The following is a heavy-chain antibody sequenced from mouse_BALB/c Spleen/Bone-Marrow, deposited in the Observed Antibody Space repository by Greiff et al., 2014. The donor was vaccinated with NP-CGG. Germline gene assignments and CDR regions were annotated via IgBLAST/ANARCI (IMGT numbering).Heavy chain of an antibody. CDR2: VYPGSGSI. V-gene: IGHV1-62-2*01. D-gene: IGHD1-1*01. Sequence: QGQLKQSGAELGKTGASVKLSCKASGYTFTEDIIHWVKQRAGQGLEWIGWVYPGSGSIKYNEKFKDKATLTADKSSSTVYMELSRLTSEDSAVYFCARHEDYGSSYYYAMDYWGQGTSVTVSS. J-gene: IGHJ4*01. CDR1: GYTFTEDI. CDR3: ARHEDYGSSYYYAMDY.